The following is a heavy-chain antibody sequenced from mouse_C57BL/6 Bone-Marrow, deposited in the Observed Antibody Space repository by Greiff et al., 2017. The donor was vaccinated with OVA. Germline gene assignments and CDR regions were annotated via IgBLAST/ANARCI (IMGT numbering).Heavy chain of an antibody. CDR1: GFNIKDDY. Sequence: VQLQQSGAELVRPGASVKLSCTASGFNIKDDYMHWVKQRPEQGLEWIGWIDPENGDTEYASKFQGKATITADTSSNTAYLQLSSLTSEDTAVYYCYGNPYFDYWCQGTTLTVSA. CDR2: IDPENGDT. CDR3: YGNPYFDY. V-gene: IGHV14-4*01. D-gene: IGHD2-1*01. J-gene: IGHJ2*01.